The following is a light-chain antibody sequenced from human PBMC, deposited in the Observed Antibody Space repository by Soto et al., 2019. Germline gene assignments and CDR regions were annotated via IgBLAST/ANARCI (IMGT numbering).Light chain of an antibody. V-gene: IGKV1-8*01. CDR1: QGISSY. Sequence: AIRMTQSPSSLSASTGDRVTITCRASQGISSYLAWYQQKPGKAPKLLIYAASTLQSGVPSRFSGSGSGTDFTLTISCLQSEDFATYYGQQYYSYRTMYTFGQGTKLEIK. CDR2: AAS. J-gene: IGKJ2*01. CDR3: QQYYSYRTMYT.